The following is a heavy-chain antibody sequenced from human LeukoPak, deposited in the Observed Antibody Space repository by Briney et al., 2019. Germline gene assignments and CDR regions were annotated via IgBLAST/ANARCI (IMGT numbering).Heavy chain of an antibody. Sequence: GGSLRLSCAASGFTFSSYGMHWVRQAPGKGLEWVAVISYDGSNKYYADSVKGRFTISRDNSKNTLYLQMNSLRAEDTAVYYCAKDIVGRRRDIPYWGQGTLVTVSS. V-gene: IGHV3-30*18. CDR3: AKDIVGRRRDIPY. CDR1: GFTFSSYG. D-gene: IGHD2-15*01. J-gene: IGHJ4*02. CDR2: ISYDGSNK.